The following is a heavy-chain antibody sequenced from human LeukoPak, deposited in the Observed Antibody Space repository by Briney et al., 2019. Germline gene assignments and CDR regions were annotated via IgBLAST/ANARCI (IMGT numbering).Heavy chain of an antibody. CDR1: GFTFSTYA. V-gene: IGHV3-23*01. J-gene: IGHJ4*02. D-gene: IGHD3-22*01. CDR2: ISGTGGST. CDR3: ARGPHNYYDSSGYYNYFDY. Sequence: GGSLRLSCAASGFTFSTYAMSWVRQAPGKGLEWVSGISGTGGSTYYADSVRGRFTISRDNSKNTLYLQMNSLRPEDTAVYYCARGPHNYYDSSGYYNYFDYWGQGTLVTVSS.